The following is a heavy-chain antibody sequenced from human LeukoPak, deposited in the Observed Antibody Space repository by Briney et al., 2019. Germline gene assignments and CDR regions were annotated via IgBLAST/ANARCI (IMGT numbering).Heavy chain of an antibody. J-gene: IGHJ3*02. CDR2: ISSSGSTI. CDR1: GFTFSDYY. CDR3: ARDLVVAAAGTGAFDI. D-gene: IGHD6-13*01. Sequence: GGSLRLSCAASGFTFSDYYMSWIRQAPGKGLEWVSYISSSGSTIYYADSVKGRFTISRDSAKNSLYLQMNSLRAEDTAVYYCARDLVVAAAGTGAFDIWGQGTMVTVSS. V-gene: IGHV3-11*01.